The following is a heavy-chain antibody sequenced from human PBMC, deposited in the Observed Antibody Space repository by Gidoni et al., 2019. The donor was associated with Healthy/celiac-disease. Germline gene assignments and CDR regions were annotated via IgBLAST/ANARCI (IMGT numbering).Heavy chain of an antibody. D-gene: IGHD4-17*01. CDR1: GYTFTSYG. Sequence: QVQLVQSGAEVKKPGASVKVSRKASGYTFTSYGISWVRQAPGQGLEWMGWISAYNGNTNYAQKLQGRVTRTTDTSTSTAYMELRSLRSDATAVYYCARDGPYGDYPNWFDPWGQGTLVTVSS. CDR2: ISAYNGNT. J-gene: IGHJ5*02. V-gene: IGHV1-18*04. CDR3: ARDGPYGDYPNWFDP.